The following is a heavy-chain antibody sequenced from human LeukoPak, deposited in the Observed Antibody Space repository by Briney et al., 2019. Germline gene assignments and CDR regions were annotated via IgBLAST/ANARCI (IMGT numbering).Heavy chain of an antibody. CDR2: VHLDGET. CDR3: AREGGFYRPLDY. D-gene: IGHD1-14*01. J-gene: IGHJ4*02. CDR1: GGSVTSTNW. V-gene: IGHV4-4*02. Sequence: AETLSLTCDASGGSVTSTNWWTWVRQPPGKGLEWIGEVHLDGETNYNPSLKSRLIMSVDLPENHISLQLTTLTAADTAVYYCAREGGFYRPLDYSGQGPLVTVSS.